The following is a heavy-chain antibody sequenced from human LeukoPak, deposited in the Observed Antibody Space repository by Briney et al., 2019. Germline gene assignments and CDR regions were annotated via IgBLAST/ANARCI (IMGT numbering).Heavy chain of an antibody. D-gene: IGHD4-17*01. J-gene: IGHJ4*02. CDR1: GGSISSYY. CDR3: ARLGDYVLDF. CDR2: MNYSGTT. V-gene: IGHV4-59*08. Sequence: SETLSLTCTVSGGSISSYYWSWIRQPPGKGLEWIGYMNYSGTTNYNPSLKSRVIISVDTSKNQLSLSLSSVTAADTAVYYCARLGDYVLDFWGQGTPVTVSS.